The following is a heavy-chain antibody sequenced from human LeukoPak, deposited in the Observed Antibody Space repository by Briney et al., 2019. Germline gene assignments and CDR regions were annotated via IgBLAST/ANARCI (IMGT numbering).Heavy chain of an antibody. CDR3: ARSNWNDRYYFDY. J-gene: IGHJ4*02. Sequence: SETLSLTCAVSGGSISSVAYYWSWIRQHPGKGLEWIGYIYYSGTTYYNPSLKSRVTISVDKSKKYFSLILNAVTAADTAVYYCARSNWNDRYYFDYWGQGTLVTVSS. CDR1: GGSISSVAYY. V-gene: IGHV4-31*11. D-gene: IGHD1-1*01. CDR2: IYYSGTT.